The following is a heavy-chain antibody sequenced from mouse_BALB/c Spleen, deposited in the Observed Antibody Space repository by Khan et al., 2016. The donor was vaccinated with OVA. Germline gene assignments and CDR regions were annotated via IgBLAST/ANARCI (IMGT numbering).Heavy chain of an antibody. CDR1: GYSITSNYA. V-gene: IGHV3-2*02. CDR3: ARGNYYGYAMDY. CDR2: ISFRGST. D-gene: IGHD1-1*01. Sequence: EVQLQESGPGLVKPSQSLSLTCTVTGYSITSNYAWNWIRQLPGNKLEWMGYISFRGSTSSNPSLKSRISITRDTSQNQFFLQLNSVTNEDAATYYCARGNYYGYAMDYWGQGTSVTVSS. J-gene: IGHJ4*01.